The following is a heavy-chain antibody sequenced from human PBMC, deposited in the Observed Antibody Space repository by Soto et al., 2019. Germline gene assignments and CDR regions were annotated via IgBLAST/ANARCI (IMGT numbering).Heavy chain of an antibody. D-gene: IGHD1-1*01. Sequence: QVQLQESGPGLVKPSETLSLTCTVSGGSISSYYWSWIRQPPGKGLEWIGYIYYSGSTNYNPSLKSRVTISVDTSKNQFSLKLSSVTAADTALYYCARDWKLGWFDPWGQGTLVTVSS. CDR2: IYYSGST. CDR1: GGSISSYY. CDR3: ARDWKLGWFDP. J-gene: IGHJ5*02. V-gene: IGHV4-59*01.